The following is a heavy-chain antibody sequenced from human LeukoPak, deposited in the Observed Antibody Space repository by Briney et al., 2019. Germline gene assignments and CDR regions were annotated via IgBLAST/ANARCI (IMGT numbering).Heavy chain of an antibody. CDR1: GFTFSNYA. Sequence: PGGSLRLSCSASGFTFSNYAMHWVRQAPGKGPEWVAVISYDGSNKYYADSVEGRFTISRDSAWNTLYLQMNSLRAEDTAVYYCARGSGVSGTYGSYFQHWGQGTPVNVS. CDR2: ISYDGSNK. V-gene: IGHV3-30*04. D-gene: IGHD3-10*01. CDR3: ARGSGVSGTYGSYFQH. J-gene: IGHJ1*01.